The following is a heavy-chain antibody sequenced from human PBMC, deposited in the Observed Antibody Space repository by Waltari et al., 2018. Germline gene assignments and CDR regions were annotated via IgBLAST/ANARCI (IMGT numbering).Heavy chain of an antibody. Sequence: QVQLQESGPGLVKPSETLSLTCTVSGGSISSHYWSWIRQPPGKGLEWIGYIYYSGSTNHNPSLKSRVTISVDTSKNQFSLKLSSVTAADTAVYYCARQMVVTSAFDIWGQGTMVTVSS. CDR2: IYYSGST. V-gene: IGHV4-59*11. CDR3: ARQMVVTSAFDI. CDR1: GGSISSHY. D-gene: IGHD2-15*01. J-gene: IGHJ3*02.